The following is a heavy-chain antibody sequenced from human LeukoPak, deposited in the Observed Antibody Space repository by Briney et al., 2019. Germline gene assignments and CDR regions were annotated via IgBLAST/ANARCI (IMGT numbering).Heavy chain of an antibody. V-gene: IGHV1-2*02. CDR2: INPNSGGT. CDR3: ARVRDSSGWIDAFDI. CDR1: GYTFTGYY. D-gene: IGHD6-19*01. J-gene: IGHJ3*02. Sequence: GASVKVSCKASGYTFTGYYMHWVRQAPGQGLEWMGWINPNSGGTNYAQKFQGRVTMTRDTSISTAYMELSRLRSDDTAVYYCARVRDSSGWIDAFDIWGQGTMVTVSS.